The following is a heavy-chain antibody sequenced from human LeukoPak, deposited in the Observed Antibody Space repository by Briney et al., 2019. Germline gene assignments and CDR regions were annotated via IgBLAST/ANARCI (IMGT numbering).Heavy chain of an antibody. CDR3: SRHANYWFDP. V-gene: IGHV4-38-2*01. Sequence: SETLSLTCAVSGYSISSGYCWGWLRQPPGKGREWIGRIYHSGSNYYNPSLHHRLTISVDTFKNRFSVMLSYVTYGVPPAYFCSRHANYWFDPWGQGTLVTVSS. CDR2: IYHSGSN. J-gene: IGHJ5*02. CDR1: GYSISSGYC.